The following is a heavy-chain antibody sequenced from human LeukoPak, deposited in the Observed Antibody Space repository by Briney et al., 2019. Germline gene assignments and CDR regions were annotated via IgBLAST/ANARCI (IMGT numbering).Heavy chain of an antibody. J-gene: IGHJ4*02. CDR1: GFTFSSYA. Sequence: EAGGSLRLSCAASGFTFSSYAMSWVRQAPGRGLEWVSAMSGSGGSTYHADSVKGRFTISRDNSKNTLYLQMNSLRAEDTAVYYCARQNQSGIAGAGSRYIDYWGQGTLVTVSS. CDR2: MSGSGGST. V-gene: IGHV3-23*01. CDR3: ARQNQSGIAGAGSRYIDY. D-gene: IGHD6-13*01.